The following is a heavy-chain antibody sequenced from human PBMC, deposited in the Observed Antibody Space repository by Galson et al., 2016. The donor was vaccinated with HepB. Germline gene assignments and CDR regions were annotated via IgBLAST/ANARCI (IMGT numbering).Heavy chain of an antibody. Sequence: FSSYAMSWVRQAPGKGLEWVSATSGSGGSTYYADSVKGRFTISRDNSKNTLHLQMNSLRAEDTAVYYCAAPLGIVAVAGTVDFGYWGQGTLVTVSS. J-gene: IGHJ4*02. CDR1: FSSYA. CDR3: AAPLGIVAVAGTVDFGY. CDR2: TSGSGGST. D-gene: IGHD6-19*01. V-gene: IGHV3-23*01.